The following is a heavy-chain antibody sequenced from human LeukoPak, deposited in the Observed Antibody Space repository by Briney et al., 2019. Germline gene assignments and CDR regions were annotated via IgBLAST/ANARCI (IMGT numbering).Heavy chain of an antibody. V-gene: IGHV3-74*01. D-gene: IGHD1-26*01. CDR3: ARGVGATTPDY. Sequence: GGSLRLSCTASGFTFSSYWMHWVRQAPGKGLVWVSRINSDGSSTSYADSVKGRFTISRDNAKNTLYLQMNSLRAEDTAVYYCARGVGATTPDYWGQGTLVTVSS. CDR2: INSDGSST. CDR1: GFTFSSYW. J-gene: IGHJ4*02.